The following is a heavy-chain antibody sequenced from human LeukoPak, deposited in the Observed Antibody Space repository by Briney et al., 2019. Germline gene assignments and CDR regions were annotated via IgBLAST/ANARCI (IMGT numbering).Heavy chain of an antibody. D-gene: IGHD2-15*01. CDR2: INSDGSST. CDR1: GFTFSSYW. Sequence: GGSLRLSCAASGFTFSSYWMHWVRQAPGKGLVWVSRINSDGSSTSYADSVKGRFTISRDNAKNTLYLQMNSLRAEDTAVYYCAREMVVAADNYYYYGMDVWDQGTTVTVSS. V-gene: IGHV3-74*01. J-gene: IGHJ6*02. CDR3: AREMVVAADNYYYYGMDV.